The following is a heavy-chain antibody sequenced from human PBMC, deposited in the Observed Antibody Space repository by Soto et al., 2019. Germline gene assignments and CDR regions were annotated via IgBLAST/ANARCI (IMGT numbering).Heavy chain of an antibody. CDR3: ARAEDYDFWSGPPKYFDN. CDR2: IKPDGSEK. D-gene: IGHD3-3*01. CDR1: GFTFRSYW. Sequence: GGSLRLSCATSGFTFRSYWMTWVRQAPGKGPEWVANIKPDGSEKQYVDSVKGRFTVSRDNAKKSLDLQMNSLRVEDTAVYYCARAEDYDFWSGPPKYFDNWSQGTQVTVSS. J-gene: IGHJ4*02. V-gene: IGHV3-7*03.